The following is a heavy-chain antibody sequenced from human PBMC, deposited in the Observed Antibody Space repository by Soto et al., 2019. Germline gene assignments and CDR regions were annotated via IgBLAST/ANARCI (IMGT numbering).Heavy chain of an antibody. CDR1: GFTFSDYY. Sequence: PGGSLRLSCAASGFTFSDYYMSWIRQAPGKGLEWVSYISSSSYTNYADSVKGRFTISRDNAKTSVHLQMNSLRADDTGVYYCARIGYSSRWYEVDYWGQGTLVTVSS. D-gene: IGHD6-13*01. CDR3: ARIGYSSRWYEVDY. CDR2: ISSSSYT. V-gene: IGHV3-11*06. J-gene: IGHJ4*02.